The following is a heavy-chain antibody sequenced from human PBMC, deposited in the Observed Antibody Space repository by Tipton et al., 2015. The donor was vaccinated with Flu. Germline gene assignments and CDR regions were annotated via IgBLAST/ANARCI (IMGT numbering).Heavy chain of an antibody. D-gene: IGHD2-21*01. J-gene: IGHJ4*02. CDR3: AREGYCGGDCYFDY. CDR2: ISSSSSYT. CDR1: GFTFSDYY. Sequence: SLRLSCAASGFTFSDYYMSWIRQAPGKGLEWVSYISSSSSYTNYADSVKGRFTISRDNAKNSLYLQMNSLRAEDTAVYYCAREGYCGGDCYFDYWGQGTLVTVSS. V-gene: IGHV3-11*06.